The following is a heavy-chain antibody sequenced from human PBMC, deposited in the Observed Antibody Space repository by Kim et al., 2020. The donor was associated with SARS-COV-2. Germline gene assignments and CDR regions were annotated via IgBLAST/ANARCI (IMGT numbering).Heavy chain of an antibody. Sequence: SETLSLTCTVSGGSISSYYWSWIRQPPGKGLEWIGYIYYSGSTNYNPSLKSRVTISVDTSKNQFSLKLSSVTAADTAVYYCARLICGNACIFDYWGQGTLVTVSS. J-gene: IGHJ4*02. CDR3: ARLICGNACIFDY. CDR1: GGSISSYY. V-gene: IGHV4-59*08. D-gene: IGHD2-15*01. CDR2: IYYSGST.